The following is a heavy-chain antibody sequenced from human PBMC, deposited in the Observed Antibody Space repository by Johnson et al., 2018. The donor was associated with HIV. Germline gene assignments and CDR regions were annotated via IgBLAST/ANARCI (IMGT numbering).Heavy chain of an antibody. D-gene: IGHD5-24*01. V-gene: IGHV3-11*04. J-gene: IGHJ3*02. Sequence: QVQLVESGGGLVKPGGSLRLSCVASGFSFSDYYMSWIRQAPGKGLEWISFMSSSGSTIYHAESVKGRFTISRDNAKNSLYLQMNSLRAEDTAVYYCARDQWMAGDAFDIWGQGTVVTVSS. CDR1: GFSFSDYY. CDR3: ARDQWMAGDAFDI. CDR2: MSSSGSTI.